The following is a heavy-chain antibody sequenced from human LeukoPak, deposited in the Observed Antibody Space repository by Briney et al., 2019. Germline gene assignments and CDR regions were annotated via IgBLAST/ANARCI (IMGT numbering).Heavy chain of an antibody. CDR1: GFTFSTYA. J-gene: IGHJ6*03. CDR3: ARDSRWELPLLGNMDV. CDR2: ISYDGNNK. V-gene: IGHV3-30*04. Sequence: PGGSLRLSCAASGFTFSTYAMHWVRQAPGKGLEWVAVISYDGNNKYYADSVKGRFTISRDYSKNTLYLQMNSLRAEDTAVYYCARDSRWELPLLGNMDVWGKGTTVTVSS. D-gene: IGHD1-26*01.